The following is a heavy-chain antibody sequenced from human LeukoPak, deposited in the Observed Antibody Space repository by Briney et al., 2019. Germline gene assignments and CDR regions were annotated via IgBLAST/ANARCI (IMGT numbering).Heavy chain of an antibody. CDR1: GYTLTELS. D-gene: IGHD2-2*02. Sequence: ASVKVSCKVSGYTLTELSMHWVRQAPGKGLEWMGGFDPEDGETIYAQKFQGRVTMTEDTSTDTAYMELSSLRSEDTAVYYSAASVVPAAIQLHGAFDIWGQGTMVTVSS. CDR3: AASVVPAAIQLHGAFDI. J-gene: IGHJ3*02. V-gene: IGHV1-24*01. CDR2: FDPEDGET.